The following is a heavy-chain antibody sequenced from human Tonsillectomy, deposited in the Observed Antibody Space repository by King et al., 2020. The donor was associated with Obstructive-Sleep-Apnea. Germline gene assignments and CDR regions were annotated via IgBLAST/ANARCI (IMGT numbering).Heavy chain of an antibody. Sequence: VQLVESGGGVVQPGRSLRLSCVASGFTFSTYGMHWVRQAPGKGLEWVAVLWYDGSNKKYGDPVKGRFTISRDNSKNTLYLQMNSLRAEDTAVYYCVNDTGPRYNYGVFDSWGQGTLVTVSS. D-gene: IGHD5-18*01. CDR3: VNDTGPRYNYGVFDS. CDR2: LWYDGSNK. CDR1: GFTFSTYG. J-gene: IGHJ5*01. V-gene: IGHV3-33*06.